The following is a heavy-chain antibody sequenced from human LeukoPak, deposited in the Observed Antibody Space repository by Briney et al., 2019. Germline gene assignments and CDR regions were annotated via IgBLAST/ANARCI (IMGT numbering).Heavy chain of an antibody. CDR3: AKAYSGYYPYYYYGMDV. CDR1: GFIFSNNY. Sequence: PGGSLRLSCAASGFIFSNNYMNWVRQAPGKGLEWVAVISYDGSNKYYADSVKGRFTISRDNSKNTLYLQMNSLRPEDTAVYYCAKAYSGYYPYYYYGMDVWGQGTTVTVSS. V-gene: IGHV3-30*18. D-gene: IGHD5-12*01. CDR2: ISYDGSNK. J-gene: IGHJ6*02.